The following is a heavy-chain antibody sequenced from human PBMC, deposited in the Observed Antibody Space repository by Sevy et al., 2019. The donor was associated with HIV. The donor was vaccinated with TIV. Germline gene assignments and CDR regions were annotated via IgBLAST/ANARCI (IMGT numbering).Heavy chain of an antibody. D-gene: IGHD3-10*01. J-gene: IGHJ5*02. CDR2: ISSSSSYI. Sequence: GGSLRLSCAASGFTFSSYSMNWVRQAPGKGLEWVSSISSSSSYIYYADSVKGRFTISRDNAKNSLYLQMNSLRAEDTAVYYCARGKVLLWFGELLYHWFDPWGQGTLVTVSS. CDR1: GFTFSSYS. CDR3: ARGKVLLWFGELLYHWFDP. V-gene: IGHV3-21*01.